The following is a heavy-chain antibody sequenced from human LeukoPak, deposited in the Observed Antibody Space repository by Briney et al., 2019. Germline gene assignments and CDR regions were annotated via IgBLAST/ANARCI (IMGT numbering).Heavy chain of an antibody. Sequence: GRSLRLSCAASGFTFSSYAMHWVSQAPGKGLEWMAVISYDGSNKYYADSVKGRFTISRDNSKNTLYLQMNSLRAEDTAVYYCAREARWGAFDIWGQGTMVTVSS. D-gene: IGHD3-16*01. CDR2: ISYDGSNK. CDR1: GFTFSSYA. J-gene: IGHJ3*02. V-gene: IGHV3-30-3*01. CDR3: AREARWGAFDI.